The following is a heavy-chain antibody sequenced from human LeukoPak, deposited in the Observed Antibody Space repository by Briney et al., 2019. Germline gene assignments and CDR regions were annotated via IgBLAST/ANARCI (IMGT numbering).Heavy chain of an antibody. CDR1: GYTFTSYD. CDR3: AREGCSGGSCWPYGMDV. CDR2: MNPNSGNT. D-gene: IGHD2-15*01. J-gene: IGHJ6*02. V-gene: IGHV1-8*01. Sequence: ASVKVSCKASGYTFTSYDINWVRQATGQGLEWMGWMNPNSGNTGYAQKFQGRVTMTRNTSISTAYMELSSVTAADTAVYYCAREGCSGGSCWPYGMDVWGQGTTVTVSS.